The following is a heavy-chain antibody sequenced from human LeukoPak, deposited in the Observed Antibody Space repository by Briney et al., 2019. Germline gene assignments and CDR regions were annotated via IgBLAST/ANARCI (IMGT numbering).Heavy chain of an antibody. J-gene: IGHJ4*02. V-gene: IGHV3-30*18. CDR3: AKDRSATALALRFFDF. Sequence: PGGSLRLSCAASGFTFSSFGMHWARQAPGKGLEWVAVISYDGSNKYYADSVKGRFNISRDNSKNMLSLQMNSLRSEDTAFYYCAKDRSATALALRFFDFWGQGTLVTVSS. CDR1: GFTFSSFG. D-gene: IGHD5-18*01. CDR2: ISYDGSNK.